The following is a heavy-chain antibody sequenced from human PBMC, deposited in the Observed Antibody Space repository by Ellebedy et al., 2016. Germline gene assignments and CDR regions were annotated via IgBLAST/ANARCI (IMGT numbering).Heavy chain of an antibody. Sequence: GESLKISXAASGFTFSDHYMDWVRQAPGKGLEWVGRSINKPTFYTTEYAASVKGRFTISRDNSQNSLYLQMNTLKTEDTAVYYCAKARGATCNDPGDYWGQGTLVTVSS. CDR1: GFTFSDHY. CDR2: SINKPTFYTT. D-gene: IGHD1-26*01. CDR3: AKARGATCNDPGDY. J-gene: IGHJ4*02. V-gene: IGHV3-72*01.